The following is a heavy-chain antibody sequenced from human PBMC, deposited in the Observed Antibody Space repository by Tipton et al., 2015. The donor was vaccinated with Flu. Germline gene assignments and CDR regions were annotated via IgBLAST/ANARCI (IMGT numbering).Heavy chain of an antibody. CDR1: GYSISSGYY. Sequence: TLSLTCAVSGYSISSGYYWGWIRQPPGKGLEWIGSIYHSGSTYYNPSLKSRVTISVDTSKHQVSLKLSSVTAADTAVYYCARQLSVGATSGFDYWGQGTLVTVSS. D-gene: IGHD1-26*01. V-gene: IGHV4-38-2*01. CDR3: ARQLSVGATSGFDY. CDR2: IYHSGST. J-gene: IGHJ4*02.